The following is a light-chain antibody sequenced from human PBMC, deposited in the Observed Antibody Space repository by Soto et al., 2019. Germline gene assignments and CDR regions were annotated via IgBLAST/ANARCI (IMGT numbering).Light chain of an antibody. V-gene: IGKV1-5*03. J-gene: IGKJ1*01. Sequence: DIQMTQSPSTLSASVGDRVTITCRASQSISSWLAWYQQKPGKAPKILIYKASSLESGVPSRFSGSGSGTEFTLTISSLQPDDFATYYCQQYNSYRGTFGQGTKVDIK. CDR1: QSISSW. CDR2: KAS. CDR3: QQYNSYRGT.